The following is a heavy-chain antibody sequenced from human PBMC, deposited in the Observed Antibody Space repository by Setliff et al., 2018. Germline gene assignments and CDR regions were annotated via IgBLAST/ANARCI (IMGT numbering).Heavy chain of an antibody. D-gene: IGHD5-18*01. CDR2: TIPMFGTT. V-gene: IGHV1-69*05. CDR1: GGTFSSYG. J-gene: IGHJ6*03. Sequence: SVKVPCKASGGTFSSYGITWVRQAPGQGLEWMGGTIPMFGTTNYAQKFQGRVTIITDASTGTSYMALSSLTSADTAVYYCARGGVDTRSSTDYRHYMDVWCKGTTVTVSS. CDR3: ARGGVDTRSSTDYRHYMDV.